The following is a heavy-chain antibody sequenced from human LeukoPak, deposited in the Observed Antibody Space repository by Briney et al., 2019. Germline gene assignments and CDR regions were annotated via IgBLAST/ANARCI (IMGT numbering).Heavy chain of an antibody. J-gene: IGHJ4*02. Sequence: SETLSLTRAVYGGSFSGYYWSWIRQPPGKGLEWIGEINHSGSTNYNPSLKSRVTISVDTSKNQFSLKLSSVTASDTPLYTCTTSSGWYPLGYWGQGTLVTVSS. CDR3: TTSSGWYPLGY. V-gene: IGHV4-34*01. CDR2: INHSGST. CDR1: GGSFSGYY. D-gene: IGHD6-19*01.